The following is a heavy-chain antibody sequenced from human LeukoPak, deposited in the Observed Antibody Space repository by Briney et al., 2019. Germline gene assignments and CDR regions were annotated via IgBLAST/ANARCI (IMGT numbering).Heavy chain of an antibody. J-gene: IGHJ5*02. V-gene: IGHV4-39*01. Sequence: SETLSLTCTISGGSISSSSYYWGWIRQPPGKGLEWIGSIYYSGSTYYNPSLKSRVTISVDTSKNQFSLKLSSVTAADTAVYYCARRNSGSYEMNWFDPWGQGTLVTVSS. D-gene: IGHD1-26*01. CDR1: GGSISSSSYY. CDR3: ARRNSGSYEMNWFDP. CDR2: IYYSGST.